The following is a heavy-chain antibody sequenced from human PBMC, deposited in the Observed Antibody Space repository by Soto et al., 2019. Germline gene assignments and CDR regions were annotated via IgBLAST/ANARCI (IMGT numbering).Heavy chain of an antibody. J-gene: IGHJ4*02. CDR3: ASGGVHGYTSGGLSYFRS. D-gene: IGHD3-16*01. V-gene: IGHV3-23*01. Sequence: EVHLLESGGGLVQPGGSLRLSCAASELSSSNHAMTWVRQAPGKGLEWVSGISGTDGGAYYADSVKGRFTISRDNSRRTRYLEMNSLRVEDTAVDYCASGGVHGYTSGGLSYFRSWGQGTLVTVSS. CDR1: ELSSSNHA. CDR2: ISGTDGGA.